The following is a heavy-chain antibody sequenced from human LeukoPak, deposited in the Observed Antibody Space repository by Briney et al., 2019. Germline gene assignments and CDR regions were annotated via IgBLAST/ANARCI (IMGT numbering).Heavy chain of an antibody. Sequence: GGSLRLSCAASGFTFSSYCMHWVRQAPGKGLVWVSRINSDGSSTNYADSVRGRFTISGDNAKNTLYLQMNSLRAEDTAVYYCARADGYPDYWGQGTLVTVSS. J-gene: IGHJ4*03. CDR1: GFTFSSYC. V-gene: IGHV3-74*01. CDR3: ARADGYPDY. CDR2: INSDGSST.